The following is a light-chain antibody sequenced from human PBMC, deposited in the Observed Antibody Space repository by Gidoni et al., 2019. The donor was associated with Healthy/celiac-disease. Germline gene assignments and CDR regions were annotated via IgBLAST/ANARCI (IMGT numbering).Light chain of an antibody. Sequence: EIVLTQSPGTLPLSPGERATLSCRASQSVSSSYSAWYQQKPGQAPRLLIYGASSRATGIPDRFSGSGSGTDFTLTISRLEPEDFAVYYCQQYGSSPRTFGQXTKVGIK. CDR2: GAS. V-gene: IGKV3-20*01. CDR1: QSVSSSY. CDR3: QQYGSSPRT. J-gene: IGKJ1*01.